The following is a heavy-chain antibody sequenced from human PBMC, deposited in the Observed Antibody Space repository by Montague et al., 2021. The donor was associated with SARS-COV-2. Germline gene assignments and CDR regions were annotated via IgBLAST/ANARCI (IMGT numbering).Heavy chain of an antibody. J-gene: IGHJ6*02. Sequence: SETLSLTCTVSGGSISSSSYYWGWIRQPPGKGLEWIGSIYYSGSXYYNPSLKSRATISVDTSKNQFSLKLSSVTAADTAAYYCARVGRQQLVRLSGMDVWGQGTTVTVSS. D-gene: IGHD6-13*01. CDR1: GGSISSSSYY. CDR2: IYYSGSX. V-gene: IGHV4-39*07. CDR3: ARVGRQQLVRLSGMDV.